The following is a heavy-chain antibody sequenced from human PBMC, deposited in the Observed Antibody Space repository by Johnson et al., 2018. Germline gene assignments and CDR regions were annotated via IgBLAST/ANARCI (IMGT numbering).Heavy chain of an antibody. CDR3: SRVFKSPPIVDFYF. D-gene: IGHD3-16*02. J-gene: IGHJ4*02. CDR2: IRRKADAATT. CDR1: GFTFSNYA. Sequence: VQLVQSGGGLVQPGRSLRLACATSGFTFSNYAMTWFRQAPGKGLEWVAFIRRKADAATTEYAASVKGRFTISRDDSKNIAYMQMNSLKNEDTAVYYCSRVFKSPPIVDFYFRSQGTLVTVSS. V-gene: IGHV3-49*03.